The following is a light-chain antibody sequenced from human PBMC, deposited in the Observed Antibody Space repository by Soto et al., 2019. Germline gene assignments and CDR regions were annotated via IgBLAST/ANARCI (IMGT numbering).Light chain of an antibody. J-gene: IGKJ2*01. CDR2: GAS. V-gene: IGKV3-20*01. CDR3: HQYCSSPPYT. CDR1: QSVSSSY. Sequence: EIVLTQSPGTLSLSPGERATLSCRASQSVSSSYLAWYQQKPGQAPRLLIYGASSRATGIPDRFSGSGSGTNFSLTISSLEPEDFAVYYCHQYCSSPPYTFGQGTKLEIK.